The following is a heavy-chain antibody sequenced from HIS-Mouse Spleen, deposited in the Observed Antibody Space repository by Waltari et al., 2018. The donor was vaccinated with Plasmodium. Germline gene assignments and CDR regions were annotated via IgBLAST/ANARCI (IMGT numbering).Heavy chain of an antibody. V-gene: IGHV2-70*15. CDR1: GFSLSTRGMC. Sequence: QVTLRESGPALVKPTQTLTLTCTFSGFSLSTRGMCVSWIRQPPGKALEWLARIDWDDDKYYSPSLKTRLTISKDTSKNQVVLTMTNMDPVDTATYCCARTTYSSSSAKYYYYGMDVWGQGTTVTVSS. CDR3: ARTTYSSSSAKYYYYGMDV. D-gene: IGHD6-6*01. J-gene: IGHJ6*02. CDR2: IDWDDDK.